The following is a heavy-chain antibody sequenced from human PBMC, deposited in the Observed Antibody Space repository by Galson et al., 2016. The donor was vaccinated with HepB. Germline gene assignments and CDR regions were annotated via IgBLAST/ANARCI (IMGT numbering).Heavy chain of an antibody. D-gene: IGHD3-9*01. V-gene: IGHV3-23*01. Sequence: SLRLSCAASGFIFSNYAMNWVRQAPGKGLEWVSAISGSGGSTYYADSVKGRFTISRDNSKNTLYLQMNSLRAEDTAVYYCAKEGRDILTGYYNGDAFDIWGQGTMVTVSS. J-gene: IGHJ3*02. CDR3: AKEGRDILTGYYNGDAFDI. CDR1: GFIFSNYA. CDR2: ISGSGGST.